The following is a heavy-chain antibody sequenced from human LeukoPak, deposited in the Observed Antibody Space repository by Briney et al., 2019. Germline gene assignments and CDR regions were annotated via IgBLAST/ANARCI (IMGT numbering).Heavy chain of an antibody. CDR2: INHSGST. Sequence: SETLSLTCAVYGGSFSGYYWSWIRQPPGKGLEWIGEINHSGSTNYNPSLKSRVTISVDTSKNQFSLKLSSVTAADTAVYYCARGRFWSGDIDYWGQRTLVTVSS. CDR3: ARGRFWSGDIDY. D-gene: IGHD3-3*01. J-gene: IGHJ4*02. CDR1: GGSFSGYY. V-gene: IGHV4-34*01.